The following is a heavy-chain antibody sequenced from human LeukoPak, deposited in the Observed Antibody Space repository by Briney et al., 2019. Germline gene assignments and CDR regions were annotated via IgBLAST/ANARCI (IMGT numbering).Heavy chain of an antibody. Sequence: GRSLRLSCAASGFTFNDFAMHWVRQTQGKGLEWVSGISWNSGSIGYADSVKGRFTISRDNGKNALYLEMNSLRAEDTALYYCVKDGAIFGVPITRGGMDVWGQGTTVTVPS. D-gene: IGHD3-3*01. V-gene: IGHV3-9*01. CDR3: VKDGAIFGVPITRGGMDV. J-gene: IGHJ6*02. CDR1: GFTFNDFA. CDR2: ISWNSGSI.